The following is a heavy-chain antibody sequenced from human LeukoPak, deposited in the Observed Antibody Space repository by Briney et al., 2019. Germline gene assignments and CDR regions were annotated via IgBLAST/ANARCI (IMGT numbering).Heavy chain of an antibody. V-gene: IGHV3-7*01. D-gene: IGHD4-17*01. J-gene: IGHJ5*02. CDR3: ARVDYGDYRWFDP. CDR2: IKQDGSEK. Sequence: GGSLRLSCAASGFTFSSYWMSWVRQAPGKGLEWVANIKQDGSEKYYVDSVKGRFTISRDNAKNSLYLQMNSLRAEDTAVYYCARVDYGDYRWFDPWGQGTLVTVSS. CDR1: GFTFSSYW.